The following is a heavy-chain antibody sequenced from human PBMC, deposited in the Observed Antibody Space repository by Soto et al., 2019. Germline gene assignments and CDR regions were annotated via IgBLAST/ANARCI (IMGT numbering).Heavy chain of an antibody. Sequence: QVQLVQSGAEVKKPGASVKVSCKASGYTFTSYGISWVRQAPGQGLEWMGWISAYNGNTNYAQTLQGRVTMTTDTSTSTSYRELRSVRSVTTDVYNCASGADGDYWGQGPLVTVSS. CDR2: ISAYNGNT. V-gene: IGHV1-18*01. CDR3: ASGADGDY. CDR1: GYTFTSYG. D-gene: IGHD3-10*01. J-gene: IGHJ4*02.